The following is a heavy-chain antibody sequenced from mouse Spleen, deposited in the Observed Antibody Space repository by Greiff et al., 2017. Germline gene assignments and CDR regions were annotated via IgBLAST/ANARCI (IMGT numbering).Heavy chain of an antibody. J-gene: IGHJ2*01. CDR3: ASAYYRYDFDY. CDR2: INPGSGGT. D-gene: IGHD2-14*01. Sequence: VQLQQSGAELVRPGTSVKVSCKASGYAFTNYLIEWVKQRPGQGLEWIGVINPGSGGTNYNEKFKGKATLTADKSSSTAYMQLSSLTSEDSAVYFCASAYYRYDFDYWGQGTTLTVSS. CDR1: GYAFTNYL. V-gene: IGHV1-54*01.